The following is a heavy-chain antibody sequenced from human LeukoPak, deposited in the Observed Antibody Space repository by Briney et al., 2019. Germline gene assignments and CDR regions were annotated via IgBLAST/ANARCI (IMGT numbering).Heavy chain of an antibody. CDR3: ARGPRRRGYSYGSSSPAAYYFDY. CDR2: INHSGST. Sequence: PSETLSLTCAVYGGSFSGYYWSWIRQPPGKGLEWIGEINHSGSTNYNPSLKSRVTISVDTSKNQFSLKLSSVTAADTAVYYCARGPRRRGYSYGSSSPAAYYFDYWGQGTLVTVPS. V-gene: IGHV4-34*01. D-gene: IGHD5-18*01. CDR1: GGSFSGYY. J-gene: IGHJ4*02.